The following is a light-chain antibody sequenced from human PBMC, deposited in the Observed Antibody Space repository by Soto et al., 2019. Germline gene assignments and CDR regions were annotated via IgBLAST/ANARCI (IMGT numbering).Light chain of an antibody. V-gene: IGKV3-15*01. J-gene: IGKJ5*01. CDR3: QQYNEWPIT. CDR2: RAS. Sequence: ALTQSPATLSVSPGEFATLSCRASRTVNSILAWYQQRPGQAPRLLIFRASTRAAGIPDRFSGSGSGTDFTLTISSLQPEDFAVYYCQQYNEWPITFGQGTRLEIK. CDR1: RTVNSI.